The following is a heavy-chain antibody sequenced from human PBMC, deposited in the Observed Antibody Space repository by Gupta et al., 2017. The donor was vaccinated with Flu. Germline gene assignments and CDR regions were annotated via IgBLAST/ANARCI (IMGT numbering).Heavy chain of an antibody. CDR2: IGSANPYI. Sequence: EVQLVESGGGLVKPGGSLRLSCAASGFTFSSHSMNWVRQTPGKGLEWVSSIGSANPYINYADSVKGRSTISRDNAKSSLYLQMNSLRAEDTAVYYCARVTSKGIVPLDYWGQGTLVTVSS. CDR1: GFTFSSHS. D-gene: IGHD2-2*01. J-gene: IGHJ4*02. CDR3: ARVTSKGIVPLDY. V-gene: IGHV3-21*01.